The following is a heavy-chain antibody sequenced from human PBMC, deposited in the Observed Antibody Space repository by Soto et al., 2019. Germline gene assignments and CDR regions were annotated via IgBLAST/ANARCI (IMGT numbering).Heavy chain of an antibody. V-gene: IGHV4-31*03. CDR2: IFYSGST. D-gene: IGHD6-19*01. Sequence: SETLSLTCTVSGASISSGGYYWSWIRQHPGKGLEWIGYIFYSGSTYYNPSLKSRLTISIDTSKNQFSLKLSSVTAADTAVYYCARHLGSPVAGDDAFDIWGQGTMVTVSS. J-gene: IGHJ3*02. CDR1: GASISSGGYY. CDR3: ARHLGSPVAGDDAFDI.